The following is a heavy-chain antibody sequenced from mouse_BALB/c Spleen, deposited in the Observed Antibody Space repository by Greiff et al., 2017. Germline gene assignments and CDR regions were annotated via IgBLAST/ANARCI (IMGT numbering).Heavy chain of an antibody. J-gene: IGHJ3*01. Sequence: VKLVESGPELVKPGASVRISCKASGYTFTSYYIHWVKQRPGQGLEWIGWIYPGNVNTKYNEKFKGKATLTADKSSSTAYMQLSSLTSEDSAVYCCARGDYDYDGGFAYWGQGTLVTVSA. V-gene: IGHV1S56*01. CDR3: ARGDYDYDGGFAY. D-gene: IGHD2-4*01. CDR1: GYTFTSYY. CDR2: IYPGNVNT.